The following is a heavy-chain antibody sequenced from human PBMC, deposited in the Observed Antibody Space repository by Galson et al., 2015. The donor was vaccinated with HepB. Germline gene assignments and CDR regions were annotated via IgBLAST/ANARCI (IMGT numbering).Heavy chain of an antibody. D-gene: IGHD5-12*01. CDR3: VKDYSGHWTFDY. V-gene: IGHV3-30-3*01. J-gene: IGHJ4*02. CDR1: GFILSGHH. CDR2: MSPNGVST. Sequence: SLRLSCAASGFILSGHHIHWVRQTPGKGPEWVATMSPNGVSTYYAESVKGRFTISRDNSKNTVDVEMTSLRAEDTAVYYCVKDYSGHWTFDYWGPGTLVTVSS.